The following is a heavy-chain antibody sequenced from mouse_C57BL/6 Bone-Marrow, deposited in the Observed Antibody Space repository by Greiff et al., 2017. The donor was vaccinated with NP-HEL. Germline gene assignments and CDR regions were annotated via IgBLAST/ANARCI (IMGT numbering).Heavy chain of an antibody. CDR3: ARSDYDTFFAY. CDR1: GYTFTNYW. D-gene: IGHD2-4*01. V-gene: IGHV1-63*01. J-gene: IGHJ3*01. CDR2: IYPGGGYT. Sequence: QVQLQQSGAELVRPGTSVKMSCKASGYTFTNYWIGWAKQRPGHGLEWIGDIYPGGGYTSYNEKFKGKATLTADKSSSTAYMQFSSLTSEDSAIYYCARSDYDTFFAYWGQGTLVTVSA.